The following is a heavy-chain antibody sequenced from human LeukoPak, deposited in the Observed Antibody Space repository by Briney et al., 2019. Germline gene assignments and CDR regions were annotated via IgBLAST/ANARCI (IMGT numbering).Heavy chain of an antibody. J-gene: IGHJ3*01. CDR1: GFTFDDFT. D-gene: IGHD2-21*01. V-gene: IGHV3-43*01. CDR3: AKDGRQGAYDV. CDR2: ISWDSSST. Sequence: GGSLRLSCVASGFTFDDFTMHWVRQRPGKGLEWVSLISWDSSSTYFTDSVKGRFTISRDNTKNSLYLQMNSLTTEDTAFYYCAKDGRQGAYDVWGQGTSVTVS.